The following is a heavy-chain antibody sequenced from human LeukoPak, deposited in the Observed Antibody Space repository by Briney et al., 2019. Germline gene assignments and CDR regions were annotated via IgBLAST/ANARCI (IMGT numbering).Heavy chain of an antibody. CDR2: FSGSGGST. D-gene: IGHD6-6*01. Sequence: GGSLRLSCVASGFTFNNYGMSWVRQAPGKGLEWVSTFSGSGGSTYYADSVKGRFTISRDNSKNTLYLQMNSLRAEDTAVYYCAKNREPYSSSPGDYWGRGALVTVSS. CDR3: AKNREPYSSSPGDY. CDR1: GFTFNNYG. V-gene: IGHV3-23*01. J-gene: IGHJ4*02.